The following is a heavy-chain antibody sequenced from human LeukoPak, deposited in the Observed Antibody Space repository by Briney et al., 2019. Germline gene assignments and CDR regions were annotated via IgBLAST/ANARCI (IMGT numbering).Heavy chain of an antibody. Sequence: GGSLRLSCVASGFIFSNYEMNWVRQAPGKGLEWLSYISSSGSTIYYADCVKGRFTFSRDNAKKSLYLQMNSLRAEDTAVYFCARSDEITVADSYYYYAMDVWGKGTTVTVSS. D-gene: IGHD6-19*01. J-gene: IGHJ6*04. CDR3: ARSDEITVADSYYYYAMDV. CDR2: ISSSGSTI. V-gene: IGHV3-48*03. CDR1: GFIFSNYE.